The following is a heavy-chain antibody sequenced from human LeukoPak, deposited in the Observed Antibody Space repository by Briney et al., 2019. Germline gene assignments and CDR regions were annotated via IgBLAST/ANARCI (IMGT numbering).Heavy chain of an antibody. V-gene: IGHV4-61*01. D-gene: IGHD2-2*01. J-gene: IGHJ6*02. CDR2: IYYSGST. CDR1: GGSVSSGSYY. Sequence: PSETLSLTCTVSGGSVSSGSYYWSWIRQPPGTGLEWIGYIYYSGSTNYNPSLKSRVTISVDTSKNQFSLKLSSVTAVDTAMYYCARDKLVGYYYGMDVWGQGTTVTVSS. CDR3: ARDKLVGYYYGMDV.